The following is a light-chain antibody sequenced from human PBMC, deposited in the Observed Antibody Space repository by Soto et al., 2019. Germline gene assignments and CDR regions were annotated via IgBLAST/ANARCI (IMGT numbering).Light chain of an antibody. V-gene: IGKV3-15*01. CDR3: KQYDNWPPFT. Sequence: EIVMTQSPVTLSVSPGERATLSCRASQSVTSKWACYQQKPGQAPRLLIYGASARATGVPARVSGSGSGTAFPLTITNLQSEDFAVYYCKQYDNWPPFTFGPGNSVDIK. J-gene: IGKJ3*01. CDR1: QSVTSK. CDR2: GAS.